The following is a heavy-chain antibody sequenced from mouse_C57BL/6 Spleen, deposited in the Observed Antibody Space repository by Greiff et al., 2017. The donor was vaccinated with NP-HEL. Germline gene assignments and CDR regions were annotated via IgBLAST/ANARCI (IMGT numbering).Heavy chain of an antibody. CDR3: TRGTTVVVDWYFDV. V-gene: IGHV1-15*01. Sequence: QVHVKQSGAELVRPGASVTLSCKASGYTFTDYEMHWVKQTPVHGLEWIGAIDPETGGTAYNQKFKGKAILTADKSSSTAYMELRSLTSEDSAVYYCTRGTTVVVDWYFDVWGTGTTVTVSS. D-gene: IGHD1-1*01. J-gene: IGHJ1*03. CDR1: GYTFTDYE. CDR2: IDPETGGT.